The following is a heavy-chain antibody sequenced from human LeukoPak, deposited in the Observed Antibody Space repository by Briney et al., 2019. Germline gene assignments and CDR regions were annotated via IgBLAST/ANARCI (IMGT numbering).Heavy chain of an antibody. Sequence: PSETLSLTCAVSGYSLSSGYYWGWIRQPPGKGLEWIGSIYHSGSTYYNPSLKSRVTISVDTSKNQFSLKLSSVTAADTAVYYCARHDSSSWYYYYYMDVWGKGTTVTVSS. D-gene: IGHD6-13*01. CDR2: IYHSGST. J-gene: IGHJ6*03. V-gene: IGHV4-38-2*01. CDR3: ARHDSSSWYYYYYMDV. CDR1: GYSLSSGYY.